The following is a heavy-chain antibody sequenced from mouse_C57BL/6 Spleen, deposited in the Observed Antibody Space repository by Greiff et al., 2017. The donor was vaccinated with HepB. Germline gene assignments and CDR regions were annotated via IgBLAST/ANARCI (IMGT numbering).Heavy chain of an antibody. CDR2: IDPNSGGT. CDR3: AREEALYYYGSSYGYAMDY. V-gene: IGHV1-72*01. CDR1: GYTFTSYW. D-gene: IGHD1-1*01. J-gene: IGHJ4*01. Sequence: VQLQQSGAELVKPGASVKLSCKASGYTFTSYWMHWVKQRPGRGLEWIGRIDPNSGGTKYNEKFKSKATLTVDKPSSTAYMQLSSLTSEDSAVYYCAREEALYYYGSSYGYAMDYWGQGTSVTVSS.